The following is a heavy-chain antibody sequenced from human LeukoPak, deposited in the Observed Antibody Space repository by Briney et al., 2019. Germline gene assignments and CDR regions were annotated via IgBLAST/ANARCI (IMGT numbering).Heavy chain of an antibody. CDR3: AREELLAYFDY. Sequence: PSETLSLTRAVSGYSISSGYYWGWIRQSPGKGLDWIGSLYHSGSTYYNPSLKSRVTISVDTSKNQFSLKLSSVTAADTAVYYCAREELLAYFDYWGQGTLVTVSS. J-gene: IGHJ4*02. V-gene: IGHV4-38-2*02. CDR2: LYHSGST. D-gene: IGHD2-21*01. CDR1: GYSISSGYY.